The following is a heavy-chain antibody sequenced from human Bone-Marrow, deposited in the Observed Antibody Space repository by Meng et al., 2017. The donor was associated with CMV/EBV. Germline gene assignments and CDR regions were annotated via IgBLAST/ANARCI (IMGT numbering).Heavy chain of an antibody. CDR1: GFTFSSYS. J-gene: IGHJ3*02. Sequence: GESLKISCAASGFTFSSYSMNWVRQAPGKGLEWVSSISSSSSYIYYADSVKGRFTISRDNAKNSLYLQMNSLRAEDTAVYYCAIDLTGSSGAFDSWGQGTMVTVSS. D-gene: IGHD1-20*01. V-gene: IGHV3-21*01. CDR3: AIDLTGSSGAFDS. CDR2: ISSSSSYI.